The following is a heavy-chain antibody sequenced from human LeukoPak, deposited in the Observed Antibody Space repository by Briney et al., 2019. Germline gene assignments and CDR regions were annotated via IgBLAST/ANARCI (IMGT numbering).Heavy chain of an antibody. CDR1: GFTFSSYA. CDR2: ISGSGGST. Sequence: GGSLRLSCAASGFTFSSYAMSWVRQAPGKGLEWVSAISGSGGSTYYADSVKGRFTISRDNSKNTLYLQMNSLRAEDTAVYYCAKDTKFTVTPRYQGVFGAFDIWGQGTMVTVSS. J-gene: IGHJ3*02. D-gene: IGHD4-17*01. CDR3: AKDTKFTVTPRYQGVFGAFDI. V-gene: IGHV3-23*01.